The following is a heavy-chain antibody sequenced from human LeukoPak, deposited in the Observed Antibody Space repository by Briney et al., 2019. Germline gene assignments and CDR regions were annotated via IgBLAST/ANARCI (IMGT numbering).Heavy chain of an antibody. CDR2: IYFSEST. CDR1: GGSISGTNSY. J-gene: IGHJ6*03. V-gene: IGHV4-39*01. CDR3: ARQRADYYYYYMDV. Sequence: PSETLSLTCIVSGGSISGTNSYWAWLRQPAGKGLEWIGSIYFSESTFYKSSLESRLNMSVDMSKNQFSLKVRSVTAADTAVYYCARQRADYYYYYMDVWGKGTTVTVS.